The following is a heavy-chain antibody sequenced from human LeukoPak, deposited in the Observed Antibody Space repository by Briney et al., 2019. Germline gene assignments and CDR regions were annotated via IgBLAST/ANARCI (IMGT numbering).Heavy chain of an antibody. J-gene: IGHJ4*02. CDR1: GFTFSSYA. CDR3: AKDLHYDILTGYWTRGGSGCYFDY. D-gene: IGHD3-9*01. Sequence: GGSLRLSCAASGFTFSSYAMSWVRQAPGKGLEWGSAISGSGGSTYYADSVKGRFTISRDNSKNTLYLQMNSLRAEVTAVYYCAKDLHYDILTGYWTRGGSGCYFDYWGQGTLVTVSS. V-gene: IGHV3-23*01. CDR2: ISGSGGST.